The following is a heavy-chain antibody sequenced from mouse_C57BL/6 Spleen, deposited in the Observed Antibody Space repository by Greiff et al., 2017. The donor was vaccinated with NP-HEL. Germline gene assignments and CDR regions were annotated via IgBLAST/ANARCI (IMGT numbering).Heavy chain of an antibody. D-gene: IGHD1-1*01. CDR3: ASDGTSYAMDY. Sequence: VQLQQSGPELVKPGASVKISCKASGYAFSSSWMNWVKQRPGKGLEWIGRIYPGDGDTNYNGKFKGKATLTADKSSSTAYMQLSSLTSEDSAVYFCASDGTSYAMDYSGQGTSVTVSS. CDR2: IYPGDGDT. J-gene: IGHJ4*01. CDR1: GYAFSSSW. V-gene: IGHV1-82*01.